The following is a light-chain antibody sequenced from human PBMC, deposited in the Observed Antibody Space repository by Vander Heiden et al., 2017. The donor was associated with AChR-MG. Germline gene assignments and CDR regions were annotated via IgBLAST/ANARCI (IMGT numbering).Light chain of an antibody. CDR2: DDS. J-gene: IGLJ1*01. V-gene: IGLV3-21*02. Sequence: SFVLTPPPSVSVAPGPTDRLTRGGNHLGSKSVHWYQQKPGQAPVLVVYDDSDRPSGISKRFSGSNSGNTATLTISRVEAEDEADYYCQVWDSSSDHYVFGTGTKATVL. CDR3: QVWDSSSDHYV. CDR1: HLGSKS.